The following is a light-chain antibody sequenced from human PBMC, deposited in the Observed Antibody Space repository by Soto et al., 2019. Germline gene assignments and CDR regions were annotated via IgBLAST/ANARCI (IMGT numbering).Light chain of an antibody. CDR1: QSISSY. J-gene: IGKJ1*01. CDR3: QQSYTKLWT. CDR2: AAS. Sequence: DLPMTQSPSSLSASVGDRVTITCRASQSISSYLNWYQQKPGKAPKLLIYAASSLQSGVPSRFSGSGSGTDFTLTISSLQPEDFATYYCQQSYTKLWTFGQGTKVEMK. V-gene: IGKV1-39*01.